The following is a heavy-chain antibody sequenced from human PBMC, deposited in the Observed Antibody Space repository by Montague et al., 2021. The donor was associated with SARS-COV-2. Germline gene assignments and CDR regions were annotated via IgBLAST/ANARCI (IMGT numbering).Heavy chain of an antibody. CDR3: AREVVGYYYGSYYYYGMDV. Sequence: SETLSLTCAVSGGSISSSNWWSWFRQPPRKGLVWIGEIYHSGSTNYNPSLNSRVTISVDKSKNHFSLQLSSVTAADTTAYYCAREVVGYYYGSYYYYGMDVWGQGTTVTVSS. CDR2: IYHSGST. D-gene: IGHD3-10*01. V-gene: IGHV4-4*02. CDR1: GGSISSSNW. J-gene: IGHJ6*02.